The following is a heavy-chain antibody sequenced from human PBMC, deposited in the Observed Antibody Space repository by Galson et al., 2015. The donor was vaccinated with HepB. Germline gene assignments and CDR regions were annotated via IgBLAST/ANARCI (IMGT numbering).Heavy chain of an antibody. V-gene: IGHV1-69*13. CDR1: GGTFSSYA. J-gene: IGHJ6*03. CDR2: IIPIFGTA. Sequence: SVKVSCKASGGTFSSYAISWARQAPGQGLEWMGGIIPIFGTANYAQKFQGRVTITADESTSTAYMELSSLRSEDTAVYYCARSRQSGYWYYYYMDVWGKGTTVTVSS. CDR3: ARSRQSGYWYYYYMDV. D-gene: IGHD3-3*01.